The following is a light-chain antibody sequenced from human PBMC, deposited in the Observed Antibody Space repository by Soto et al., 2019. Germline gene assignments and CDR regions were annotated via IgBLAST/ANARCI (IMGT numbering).Light chain of an antibody. CDR2: LGS. V-gene: IGKV2-28*01. CDR3: MQALQTPWA. CDR1: QSLLQTNGYNY. Sequence: DIVMTQSPLSLPVTPGEPASISCRSSQSLLQTNGYNYLDWYLQKPGQSLQLLIYLGSNRASGVPDRFSGSGSGTDFTLKISRVEAEDVGVYYCMQALQTPWAFGQGTKVEIK. J-gene: IGKJ1*01.